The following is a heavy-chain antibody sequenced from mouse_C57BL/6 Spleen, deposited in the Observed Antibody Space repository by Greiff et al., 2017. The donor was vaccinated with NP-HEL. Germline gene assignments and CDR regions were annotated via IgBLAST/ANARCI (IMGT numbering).Heavy chain of an antibody. CDR2: ISDGGSYT. V-gene: IGHV5-4*01. CDR3: ASLDSSGSWFAY. Sequence: EVHLVESGGGLVKPGGSLKLSCAASGFTFSSYAMSWVRQTPEKRLEWVATISDGGSYTYYPDNVKGRFTISRDNAKNNLYLQMSHLKSEDTAMYYCASLDSSGSWFAYWGQGTLVTVSA. J-gene: IGHJ3*01. D-gene: IGHD3-2*02. CDR1: GFTFSSYA.